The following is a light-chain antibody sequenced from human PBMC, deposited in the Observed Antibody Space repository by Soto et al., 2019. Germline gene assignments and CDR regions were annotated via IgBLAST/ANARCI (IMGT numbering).Light chain of an antibody. CDR2: EVS. V-gene: IGLV2-8*01. CDR3: SSYAGSNNPHV. CDR1: SSDVGGYNY. J-gene: IGLJ1*01. Sequence: QSALTQPPSASGSPGQSVTISCTGTSSDVGGYNYVSWYQQHPDKAPKLMIYEVSKRPSGVPDRFSGSKSGNTASLTVSGLQAEDEADYYCSSYAGSNNPHVFGTGTKVTVL.